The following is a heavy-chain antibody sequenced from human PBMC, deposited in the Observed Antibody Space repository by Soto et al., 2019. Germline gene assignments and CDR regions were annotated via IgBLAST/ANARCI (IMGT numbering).Heavy chain of an antibody. V-gene: IGHV3-53*01. J-gene: IGHJ5*02. CDR3: ARAVRGPNWFDP. CDR2: IYSGGST. CDR1: GFTVSSNY. D-gene: IGHD4-17*01. Sequence: GGSLRLSCAASGFTVSSNYMSWVRQAPGKGLEWVSVIYSGGSTYYADSVKGRFTISRDNSKNTLYLQMNSLRAEDTAVYYCARAVRGPNWFDPWGQGTLVTVSS.